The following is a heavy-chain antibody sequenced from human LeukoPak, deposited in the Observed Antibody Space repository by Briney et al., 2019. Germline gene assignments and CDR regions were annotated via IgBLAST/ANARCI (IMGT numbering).Heavy chain of an antibody. D-gene: IGHD5-18*01. Sequence: TSETLSLTCAVYGGSFSGYYWSWIRQPPGKGLEWIGEINHSGSTNYNPSLKSRVTISVDTSKNQFSLKLSSVTAADTAVYYCAREGGRGYSYGYGLPLVIDYWGQGTLVTVSS. CDR2: INHSGST. CDR3: AREGGRGYSYGYGLPLVIDY. CDR1: GGSFSGYY. V-gene: IGHV4-34*01. J-gene: IGHJ4*02.